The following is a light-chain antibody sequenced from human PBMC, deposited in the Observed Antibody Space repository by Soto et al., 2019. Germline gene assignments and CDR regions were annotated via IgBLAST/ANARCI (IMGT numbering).Light chain of an antibody. V-gene: IGLV2-14*01. CDR1: SSDIGSYNY. J-gene: IGLJ1*01. Sequence: QSALTQPASVSGSPGQSNTISCTGTSSDIGSYNYVSWYQQHPGRAPRLMIYEVNNRPSGVSNRFSGSKSGNTASLTISGLQAEDEADYYCSSYTTRNTYVFGPGTKLTVL. CDR2: EVN. CDR3: SSYTTRNTYV.